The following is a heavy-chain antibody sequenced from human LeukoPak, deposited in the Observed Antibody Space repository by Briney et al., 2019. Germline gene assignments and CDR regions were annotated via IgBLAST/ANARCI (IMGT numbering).Heavy chain of an antibody. CDR3: TRTIPPAH. J-gene: IGHJ4*02. V-gene: IGHV3-30*02. D-gene: IGHD1/OR15-1a*01. CDR2: IRYDGSNK. CDR1: GFTFSSYG. Sequence: GGSLRLSCAASGFTFSSYGMHWVRQAPGKGLEWVAFIRYDGSNKYYADSVKGRFTISRDNSKNTLYLQMNNLRAEDTAVYYCTRTIPPAHWGQGTLVTVSS.